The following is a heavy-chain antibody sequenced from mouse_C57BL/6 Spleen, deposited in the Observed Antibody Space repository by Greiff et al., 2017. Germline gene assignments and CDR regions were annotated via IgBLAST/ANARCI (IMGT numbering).Heavy chain of an antibody. V-gene: IGHV1-61*01. D-gene: IGHD4-1*01. Sequence: VQLQQPGAELVRPGSSVKLSCKASGYTFTSYWMDWVKQRPGQGLEWIGNIYPSDSETHYNQKFKDKATLTVDKSSSTAYMQLSSLTSEDSAVYYCARRELGSAWFAYWGQGTLVTVSA. CDR1: GYTFTSYW. CDR3: ARRELGSAWFAY. CDR2: IYPSDSET. J-gene: IGHJ3*01.